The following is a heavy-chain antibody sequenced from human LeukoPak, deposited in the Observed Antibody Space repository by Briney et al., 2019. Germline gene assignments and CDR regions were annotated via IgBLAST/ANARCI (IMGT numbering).Heavy chain of an antibody. CDR1: GFTFSSYS. D-gene: IGHD7-27*01. V-gene: IGHV3-48*01. Sequence: GGSLRLSCAASGFTFSSYSMNGVRQVPGKGLEWVSYICSDSSPKYYADSVWGRFTISRDNAKNSLYLQMNSLRAEDTAVYYCAIGWGYGNPYYFDDWGQGTLVTVSS. CDR3: AIGWGYGNPYYFDD. J-gene: IGHJ4*02. CDR2: ICSDSSPK.